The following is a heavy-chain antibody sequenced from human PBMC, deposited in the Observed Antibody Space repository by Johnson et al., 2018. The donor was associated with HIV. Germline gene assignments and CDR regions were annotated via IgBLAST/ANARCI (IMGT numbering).Heavy chain of an antibody. CDR3: ARGADPGIAAALV. V-gene: IGHV3-7*05. J-gene: IGHJ3*01. Sequence: VQLVESGGGLVQPGGSLRLSCAASGFSFNSYWMSWVRQVPGKGLEFVANIKEDESEKSYVESVKGRFTISRDNAKNSLYLQMNSLRAEDTALYYCARGADPGIAAALVWGQGTMVTVSS. CDR1: GFSFNSYW. CDR2: IKEDESEK. D-gene: IGHD6-13*01.